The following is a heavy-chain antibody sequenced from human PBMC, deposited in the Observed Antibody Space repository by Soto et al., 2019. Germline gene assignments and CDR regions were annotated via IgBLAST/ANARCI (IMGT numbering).Heavy chain of an antibody. CDR3: ARDPGVAASIYYYYGMDV. D-gene: IGHD6-6*01. CDR1: GYTFTGYY. Sequence: GASVKVSCKASGYTFTGYYMHWVRQAPGQGLEWVGWINPNSGGTNYAQKFQGRVTMTRDTSISTAYMELSRLRSDDTAVYYCARDPGVAASIYYYYGMDVWGQGTTVTVSS. V-gene: IGHV1-2*02. CDR2: INPNSGGT. J-gene: IGHJ6*02.